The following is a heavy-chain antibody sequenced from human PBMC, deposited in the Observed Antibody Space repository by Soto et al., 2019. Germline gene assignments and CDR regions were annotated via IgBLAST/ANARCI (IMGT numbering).Heavy chain of an antibody. CDR1: GFSFIDYS. V-gene: IGHV1-3*01. J-gene: IGHJ1*01. CDR3: ARSPKNTWISAF. D-gene: IGHD5-12*01. Sequence: ASVKVSCKASGFSFIDYSILWVRQAPGQSLEWLGWINAGNGNTKYSHKFQDRVTITSDTSATTTYMELRSLRSEDTAVFYCARSPKNTWISAFWAQGNLVSSSS. CDR2: INAGNGNT.